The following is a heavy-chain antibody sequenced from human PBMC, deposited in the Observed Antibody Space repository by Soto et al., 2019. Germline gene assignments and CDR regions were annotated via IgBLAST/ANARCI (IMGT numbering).Heavy chain of an antibody. CDR1: GGSTSRGA. V-gene: IGHV4-59*01. CDR2: IDSSCST. D-gene: IGHD4-4*01. J-gene: IGHJ2*01. Sequence: PQSLSLRCTGSGGSTSRGARRGCRLPPGKQLEWIGYIDSSCSTNYNPSLKSRVTISVYTSKSRFSLKLSTVTAAETAVYYCVSSNITETAFSYF. CDR3: VSSNITETAFSYF.